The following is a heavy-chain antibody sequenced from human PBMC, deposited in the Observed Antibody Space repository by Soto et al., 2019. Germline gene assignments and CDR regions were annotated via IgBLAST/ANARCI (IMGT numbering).Heavy chain of an antibody. CDR1: GFTFSSYG. D-gene: IGHD6-19*01. CDR2: IWYDGSNK. J-gene: IGHJ4*02. Sequence: QVQLVESGGGVVQPGRSLRLSCAASGFTFSSYGMHLVRQAPGKGLEWVAVIWYDGSNKYYADSVKGRFTISRDNSKNTLYLQTNSLRAEDTAVYYCARDLRIAVASASLDYWGQGTLVTVSS. CDR3: ARDLRIAVASASLDY. V-gene: IGHV3-33*01.